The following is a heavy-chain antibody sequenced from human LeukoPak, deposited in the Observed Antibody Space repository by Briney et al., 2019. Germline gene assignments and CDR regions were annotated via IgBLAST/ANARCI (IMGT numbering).Heavy chain of an antibody. J-gene: IGHJ4*02. V-gene: IGHV4-31*03. Sequence: TSQTLSLTCTVSGGSISSDSYYWSWIRQHPGQGLEWIGYIYYSGSTYNNPSLKSRVTISVDTSKNQFSLKLSSVTAADTAVYYCARNYYFDYWGQGTLVTVSS. CDR2: IYYSGST. CDR1: GGSISSDSYY. CDR3: ARNYYFDY.